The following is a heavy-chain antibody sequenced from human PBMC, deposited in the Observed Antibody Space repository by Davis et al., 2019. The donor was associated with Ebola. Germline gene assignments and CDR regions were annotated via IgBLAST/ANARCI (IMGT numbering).Heavy chain of an antibody. CDR2: ISSSSSYI. D-gene: IGHD6-13*01. V-gene: IGHV3-21*01. CDR3: ARGIAVDY. CDR1: GFTFSRYD. Sequence: GESLKISCAASGFTFSRYDMNWVRQAPGKGLEWVSSISSSSSYIYYADSVKGRFTISRDNSKNTLYLQMNSLRAEDTAVYYCARGIAVDYWGQGTLVTVSS. J-gene: IGHJ4*02.